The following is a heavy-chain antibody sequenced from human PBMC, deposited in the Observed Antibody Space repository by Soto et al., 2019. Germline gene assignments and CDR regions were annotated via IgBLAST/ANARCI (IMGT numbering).Heavy chain of an antibody. CDR3: ARDLISGSYYNYYYGMDV. Sequence: EVQLVESGGGLGKPGGSLRLSCAASGFTFSSYSMNWVRQAPGKGLERVSSISSSSSYIYYADSVKGRFTISRDNAKNSLYRQMNSLRAEDTAVYYCARDLISGSYYNYYYGMDVWGQGTTVTVSS. D-gene: IGHD1-26*01. V-gene: IGHV3-21*01. CDR2: ISSSSSYI. J-gene: IGHJ6*02. CDR1: GFTFSSYS.